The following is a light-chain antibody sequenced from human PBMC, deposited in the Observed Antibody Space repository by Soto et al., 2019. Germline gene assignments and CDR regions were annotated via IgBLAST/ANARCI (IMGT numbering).Light chain of an antibody. CDR1: QGIRSA. CDR2: DAS. CDR3: QQYDNLPLT. V-gene: IGKV1-33*01. J-gene: IGKJ4*01. Sequence: IQLTQSPSSLPVSVGDRVTITCRASQGIRSALAWYQQKPGKAPKLLIYDASNLETGVPSRFSGSGSGTDFTFTISSLQPEDVATYYCQQYDNLPLTFGGGTKVDIK.